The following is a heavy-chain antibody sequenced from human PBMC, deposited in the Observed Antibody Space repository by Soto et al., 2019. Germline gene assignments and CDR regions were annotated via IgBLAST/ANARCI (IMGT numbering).Heavy chain of an antibody. CDR3: ARLGGYYQAFDY. Sequence: GASVKVSCKASGYTFTSYDINWVRQATGQGLEWMGWMNPNSGNTGYAQKFQGRVTMTRNTSISTAYMELSSVTAADTAVYYCARLGGYYQAFDYWGQGTLVTVSS. CDR2: MNPNSGNT. V-gene: IGHV1-8*01. CDR1: GYTFTSYD. J-gene: IGHJ4*02. D-gene: IGHD3-22*01.